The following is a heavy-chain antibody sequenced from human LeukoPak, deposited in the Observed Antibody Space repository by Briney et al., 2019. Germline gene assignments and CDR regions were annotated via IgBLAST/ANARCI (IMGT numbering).Heavy chain of an antibody. CDR1: GYSVSSGYF. CDR2: VYHSGST. CDR3: ARDDCSSTSCYGS. V-gene: IGHV4-38-2*02. D-gene: IGHD2-2*01. J-gene: IGHJ5*02. Sequence: SETLSLTCTVSGYSVSSGYFWGWIRQPPGKGLEWIGSVYHSGSTYYNPSLKSRVTISVDTSKNQFSLKLSSVTAADTAVYYCARDDCSSTSCYGSWGQGILVTVSS.